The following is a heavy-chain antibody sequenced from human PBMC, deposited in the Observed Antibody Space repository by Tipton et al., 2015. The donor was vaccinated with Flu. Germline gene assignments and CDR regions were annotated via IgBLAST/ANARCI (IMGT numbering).Heavy chain of an antibody. CDR2: ISHSGRT. D-gene: IGHD3-10*01. V-gene: IGHV4-38-2*01. J-gene: IGHJ4*02. CDR1: GYSISSNYY. CDR3: ARSTYYYGSGTSDF. Sequence: TLSLTCAVSGYSISSNYYWGWIRQPPGKGLEWIGSISHSGRTYYKPSLKSRVTVSLDTSKNQFSLNLRFVTAADTAVYYCARSTYYYGSGTSDFWGQGTLVTVSS.